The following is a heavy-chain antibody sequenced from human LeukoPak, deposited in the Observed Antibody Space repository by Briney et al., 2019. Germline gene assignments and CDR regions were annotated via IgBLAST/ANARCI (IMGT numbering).Heavy chain of an antibody. D-gene: IGHD2-15*01. J-gene: IGHJ6*03. CDR1: GGSFSGYY. CDR3: ARGQGYCSGGSCYSSPNYYYYYMDV. CDR2: INHSGST. V-gene: IGHV4-34*01. Sequence: PSETLSLTCAVYGGSFSGYYWSWTRQPPGKGLEWIGEINHSGSTNYNPSLKSRVTISVDTSKNQFSLKLSSVTAADTAVYYCARGQGYCSGGSCYSSPNYYYYYMDVWGKGTTVTVSS.